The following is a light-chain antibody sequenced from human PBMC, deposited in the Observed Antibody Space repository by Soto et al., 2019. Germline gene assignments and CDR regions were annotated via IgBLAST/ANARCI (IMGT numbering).Light chain of an antibody. J-gene: IGLJ2*01. V-gene: IGLV3-21*02. CDR1: NIGSKS. CDR2: DDS. Sequence: SYELTXXXSVSVAPGQXXXIXCGGTNIGSKSVHWYQQKPGQAPVLVVYDDSDRPSGXPERFSGSNSGNTATXXXXXVEAGXXADXYXQXXDSSSDHPGVVFXXXXXXTVL. CDR3: QXXDSSSDHPGVV.